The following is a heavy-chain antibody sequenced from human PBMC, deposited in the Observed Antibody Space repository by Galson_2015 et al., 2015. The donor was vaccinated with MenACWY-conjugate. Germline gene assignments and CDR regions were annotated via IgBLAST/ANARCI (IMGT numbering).Heavy chain of an antibody. J-gene: IGHJ4*02. D-gene: IGHD3-22*01. V-gene: IGHV3-23*01. CDR1: GFTFSDYA. CDR3: SKLSDYYDSSGLDY. Sequence: SLRLSCAASGFTFSDYAMSWVRQAPGRGLEWVSGISASGGGTYYPGSVKGRFTISRDNSKNTLYLQMNSLRAEDTAVYYCSKLSDYYDSSGLDYWGQGTLVTVSS. CDR2: ISASGGGT.